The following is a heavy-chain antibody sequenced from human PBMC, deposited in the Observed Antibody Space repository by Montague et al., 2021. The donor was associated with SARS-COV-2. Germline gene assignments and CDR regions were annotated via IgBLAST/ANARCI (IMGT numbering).Heavy chain of an antibody. Sequence: SETLSLTCTVYRRGMSSRTYEWGGIRQPPGKGPEWIGRIYSSGSTYYNPSLKSRVTISVDTSKNQFSLKLSSVTAADTAVYYCARHGKTRIAMIVVVIGYFDYWGQGTLVTVSS. CDR1: RRGMSSRTYE. J-gene: IGHJ4*02. D-gene: IGHD3-22*01. CDR2: IYSSGST. CDR3: ARHGKTRIAMIVVVIGYFDY. V-gene: IGHV4-39*01.